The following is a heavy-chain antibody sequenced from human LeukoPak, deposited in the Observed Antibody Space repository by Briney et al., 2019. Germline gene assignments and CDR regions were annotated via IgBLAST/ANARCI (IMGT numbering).Heavy chain of an antibody. V-gene: IGHV3-53*01. D-gene: IGHD6-13*01. CDR1: GFTVSSNY. Sequence: PGGSLRLSCAASGFTVSSNYMSWVRQAPGKGLEWVSVIYSGGSTYYADSVKGRFTISRDNSKNTLYLQMNSLRAEDTALYYCAKGRGYSSSSYIDYWAQGTLSPSPQ. J-gene: IGHJ4*02. CDR2: IYSGGST. CDR3: AKGRGYSSSSYIDY.